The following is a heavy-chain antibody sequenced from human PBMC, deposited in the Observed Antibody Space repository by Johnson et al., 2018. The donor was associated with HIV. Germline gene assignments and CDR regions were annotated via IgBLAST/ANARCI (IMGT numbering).Heavy chain of an antibody. Sequence: VQLVESGGGLVKPGGSLRLSCAASGFTFSNAWMSWVRQAPGKGLEWVGRIKSKTDGGTTDYAAPVKGRFAISRDDSKNTLYLQLNSLRAEDTALYDCARDLGDDSSGSDAFDIWGQGTMVTVSS. D-gene: IGHD3-22*01. V-gene: IGHV3-15*01. CDR1: GFTFSNAW. CDR2: IKSKTDGGTT. CDR3: ARDLGDDSSGSDAFDI. J-gene: IGHJ3*02.